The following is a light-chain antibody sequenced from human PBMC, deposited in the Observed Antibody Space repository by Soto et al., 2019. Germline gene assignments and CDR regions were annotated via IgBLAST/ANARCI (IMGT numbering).Light chain of an antibody. Sequence: EMVLTHSQATLSLSPGEGATLSCRASQSVSSYLAWYQQKPGQAPRLLIYDASNRATGIPARFSGSGSGTDFTLTISSLEPEDFAVYYCQHRMNWPLTFGQGTRLEIK. V-gene: IGKV3-11*01. CDR1: QSVSSY. J-gene: IGKJ5*01. CDR3: QHRMNWPLT. CDR2: DAS.